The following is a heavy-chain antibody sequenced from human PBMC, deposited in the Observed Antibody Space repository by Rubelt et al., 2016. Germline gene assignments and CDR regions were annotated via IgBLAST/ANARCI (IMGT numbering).Heavy chain of an antibody. V-gene: IGHV1-18*01. CDR2: ISAYNGNT. CDR1: GYTFTSYG. CDR3: ARPSSGYYRFDY. Sequence: QVQLVQSGPEVKKPGASVKVSCKASGYTFTSYGISWVRQAPGQGLEWMGWISAYNGNTNFGRKRQGRVSMSTDTPTRTDYVELGILGADDTAVYYCARPSSGYYRFDYWGQGTLVTVSS. J-gene: IGHJ4*02. D-gene: IGHD3-22*01.